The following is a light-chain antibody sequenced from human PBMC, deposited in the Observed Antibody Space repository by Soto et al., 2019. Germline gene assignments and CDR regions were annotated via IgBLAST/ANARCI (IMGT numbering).Light chain of an antibody. CDR3: SSYTSSSTLVV. CDR1: SSDVGGYNY. V-gene: IGLV2-14*01. CDR2: DVS. J-gene: IGLJ2*01. Sequence: QSALTQPASVSGSPGQSITISCTGTSSDVGGYNYVSWCQQHPGKAPKLMIYDVSNRPSGVSNRFSGSKSGNTASLTISGLQAEDEAGYYCSSYTSSSTLVVFGGGTKLTVL.